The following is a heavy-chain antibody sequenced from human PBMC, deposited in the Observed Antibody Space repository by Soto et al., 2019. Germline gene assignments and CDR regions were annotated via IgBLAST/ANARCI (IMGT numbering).Heavy chain of an antibody. CDR3: ARHGLPGFSRYFDK. Sequence: ASETLSLTCSVSGVSISSGDSYWKWIRLHPGKGLEWIGSIYYSGSTFYNPSFESRVSISVDTSKNHFSLEVDSVSAADTAVYFCARHGLPGFSRYFDKWGQGILVTVSS. V-gene: IGHV4-31*03. J-gene: IGHJ4*02. CDR2: IYYSGST. D-gene: IGHD6-25*01. CDR1: GVSISSGDSY.